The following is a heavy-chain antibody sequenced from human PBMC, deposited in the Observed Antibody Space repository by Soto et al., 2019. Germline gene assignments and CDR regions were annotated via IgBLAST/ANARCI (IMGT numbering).Heavy chain of an antibody. CDR1: GFPFSHYW. V-gene: IGHV3-74*01. CDR3: ARDYGANY. Sequence: EVQLVESGGGLVQPGGSLKLSCAASGFPFSHYWMHWVRQVPGKGLVCVSRIDSDGSTTDYADSVKGRFTISRDNAKNTLYLQMNSLRGEDTAVYYCARDYGANYWGQGTLVTVSS. CDR2: IDSDGSTT. J-gene: IGHJ4*02. D-gene: IGHD4-17*01.